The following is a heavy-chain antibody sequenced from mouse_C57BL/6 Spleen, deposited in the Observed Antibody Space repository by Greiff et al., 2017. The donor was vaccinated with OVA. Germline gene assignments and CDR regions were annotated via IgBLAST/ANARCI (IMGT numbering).Heavy chain of an antibody. V-gene: IGHV1-14*01. J-gene: IGHJ4*01. CDR1: GYTFTSYV. CDR2: IYPYNDGT. CDR3: ASGITTVVATNYYAMDY. Sequence: VQLQQSGPELVKPGASVKMSCKASGYTFTSYVMHWVKQKPGQGLEWIGYIYPYNDGTKYNEKFKGKATLTSDKSSSTAYMELSSLTSEDSAVYYCASGITTVVATNYYAMDYWGQGTSVTVSS. D-gene: IGHD1-1*01.